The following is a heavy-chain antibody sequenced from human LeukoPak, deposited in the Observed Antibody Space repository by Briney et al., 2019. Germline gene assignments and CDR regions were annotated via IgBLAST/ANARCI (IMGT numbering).Heavy chain of an antibody. V-gene: IGHV3-23*01. CDR2: IGSSGGTT. J-gene: IGHJ5*02. CDR1: GFTLSSCA. D-gene: IGHD3-3*01. CDR3: AALSYDFWSGINWFDP. Sequence: GGSLRLSCGASGFTLSSCAMSWVRQAPGQGLEWVSAIGSSGGTTHYADSVKGRFTISRDDSKNTLNLQMNSLRVEDTAVYYCAALSYDFWSGINWFDPWGQGTLVTVSP.